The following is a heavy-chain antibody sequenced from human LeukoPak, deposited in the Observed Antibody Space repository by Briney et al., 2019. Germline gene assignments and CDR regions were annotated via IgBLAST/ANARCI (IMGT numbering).Heavy chain of an antibody. CDR1: GFTFSSYG. V-gene: IGHV3-30*02. J-gene: IGHJ3*02. CDR2: IRYDGSNK. Sequence: AGGSLRLSCAASGFTFSSYGMHWVRQAPGKGLEWVAFIRYDGSNKYYADSVKGRFTISRDNSKNTLYLQMNSLRAEDTALYYCAKDRSSGWPSAFDIWGQGTMVTVSS. D-gene: IGHD6-19*01. CDR3: AKDRSSGWPSAFDI.